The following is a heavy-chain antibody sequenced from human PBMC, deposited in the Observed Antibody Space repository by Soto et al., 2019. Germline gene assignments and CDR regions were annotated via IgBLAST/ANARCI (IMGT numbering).Heavy chain of an antibody. V-gene: IGHV4-31*03. D-gene: IGHD3-3*01. J-gene: IGHJ6*02. Sequence: KTSGTLSLTCTVSGGSISSGGYYWSWIRQHPGKGLEWIGYIYYSGSTYYNPSLKSRVTISVDTSKNQFSLKLSSVTAADTAVYYCASYYDFCSGYSQLFVDVWGQGTTVTVSS. CDR1: GGSISSGGYY. CDR2: IYYSGST. CDR3: ASYYDFCSGYSQLFVDV.